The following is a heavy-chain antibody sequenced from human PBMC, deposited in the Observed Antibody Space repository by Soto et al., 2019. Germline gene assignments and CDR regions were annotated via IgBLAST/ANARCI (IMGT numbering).Heavy chain of an antibody. CDR1: GYTFTGYY. CDR3: ARDGAFYFWSGYPLGMDV. Sequence: ASVKVSCKASGYTFTGYYMHWVRQAPGQGLEWMGWINPNSGGTNYAQKFQGRVTMTRDTSISTAYMELSRLRSDDTAVYYCARDGAFYFWSGYPLGMDVWGQGITVTFSS. V-gene: IGHV1-2*02. CDR2: INPNSGGT. D-gene: IGHD3-3*01. J-gene: IGHJ6*02.